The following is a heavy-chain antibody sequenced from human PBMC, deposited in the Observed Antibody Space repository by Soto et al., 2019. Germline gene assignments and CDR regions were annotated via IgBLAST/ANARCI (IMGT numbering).Heavy chain of an antibody. V-gene: IGHV4-34*01. CDR2: INHSGST. CDR1: GGSFSGYY. Sequence: SETLSLTCAVYGGSFSGYYWSWIRQPPGKGLEWIGEINHSGSTNYNPSLKSRVTISVDTSKNQFSLKLSSVTAADTAVYYCARRFFYYYYYMDVWGKGTTVTVSS. D-gene: IGHD3-3*01. CDR3: ARRFFYYYYYMDV. J-gene: IGHJ6*03.